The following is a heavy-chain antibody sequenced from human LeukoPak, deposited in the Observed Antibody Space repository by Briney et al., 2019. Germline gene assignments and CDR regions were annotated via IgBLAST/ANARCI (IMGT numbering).Heavy chain of an antibody. D-gene: IGHD4-17*01. CDR3: ARQATVTTNNLFDY. J-gene: IGHJ4*02. V-gene: IGHV3-7*03. CDR2: IKQDGSEI. Sequence: GGSLRLSCAASGFPFSTYWMNWVRQAPGKGLEWVANIKQDGSEIYYVDSVKGRFTISRDNAKNSLYLQMNSLRAEDTAVYYCARQATVTTNNLFDYWGQGTLVTVSS. CDR1: GFPFSTYW.